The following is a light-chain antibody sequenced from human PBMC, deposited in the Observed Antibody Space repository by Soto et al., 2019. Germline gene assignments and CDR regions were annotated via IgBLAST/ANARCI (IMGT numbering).Light chain of an antibody. CDR2: EVS. V-gene: IGLV2-8*01. CDR1: SSDVGGYNY. J-gene: IGLJ3*02. Sequence: QSVLTQPASVSGSPEQSITISCTGTSSDVGGYNYVSWYQQHPGKAPKLMIYEVSKRPSGVPDRFSGSKSGNTASLTVSGLQAEDEADYYCNSYAGSNNWVFGGGTKLTVL. CDR3: NSYAGSNNWV.